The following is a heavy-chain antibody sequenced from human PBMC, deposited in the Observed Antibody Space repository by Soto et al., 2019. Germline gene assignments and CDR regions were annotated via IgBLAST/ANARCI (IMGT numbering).Heavy chain of an antibody. CDR2: INPNSGGT. D-gene: IGHD2-2*01. CDR1: GYIFTDYY. Sequence: QVQLVQSGAEVKKPGASVKVSCKASGYIFTDYYMNWVRQAPGQGLEWMGWINPNSGGTNYAQKFQGRVTMTTDTSITTADMELSGLRSDDTAVYYCSRPYCGSNSCHNWFDPWGQGTLVTVSS. J-gene: IGHJ5*02. V-gene: IGHV1-2*02. CDR3: SRPYCGSNSCHNWFDP.